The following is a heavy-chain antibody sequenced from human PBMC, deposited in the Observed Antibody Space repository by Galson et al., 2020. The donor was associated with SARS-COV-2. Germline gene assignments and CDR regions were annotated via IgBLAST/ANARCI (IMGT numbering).Heavy chain of an antibody. CDR3: VRDVAYGDYLYYFDP. D-gene: IGHD4-17*01. CDR2: ITSDYDT. Sequence: GGSLRLSCAASGFRLKDHRIYWVRQAPGKGLEWISFITSDYDTEYADSVKGRFTISRDDAKNTLSLQMNSLRAEDTAIYYCVRDVAYGDYLYYFDPWGQGTLVTVSS. V-gene: IGHV3-21*04. J-gene: IGHJ4*02. CDR1: GFRLKDHR.